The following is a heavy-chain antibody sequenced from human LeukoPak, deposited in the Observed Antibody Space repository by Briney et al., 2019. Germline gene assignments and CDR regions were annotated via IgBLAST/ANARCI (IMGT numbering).Heavy chain of an antibody. CDR2: IYYSGST. CDR1: GGSISSYY. D-gene: IGHD4-17*01. CDR3: ARVDDYGDYGFDY. Sequence: SETLSLTCTVSGGSISSYYWSWIRQPPGKGLEWIGYIYYSGSTNYNPSLKSRVTISVDTSKNQFSLKLSSGTAADTAVYYCARVDDYGDYGFDYWGQGTLVTVSS. V-gene: IGHV4-59*01. J-gene: IGHJ4*02.